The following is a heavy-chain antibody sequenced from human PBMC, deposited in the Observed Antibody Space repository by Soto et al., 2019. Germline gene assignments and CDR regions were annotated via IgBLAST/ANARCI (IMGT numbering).Heavy chain of an antibody. V-gene: IGHV3-23*01. D-gene: IGHD2-15*01. CDR2: ISGSGGST. CDR1: GFTFSSYA. J-gene: IGHJ4*02. CDR3: AKARGGLQDY. Sequence: EVPLLESGGGLVQPGGSLRLSCAVSGFTFSSYAMTWVRQAPGKGLEWVSAISGSGGSTYYADSVKGRFTISRDNSKNTLYLQMNSLRAEDTAVYYCAKARGGLQDYWGQGTLVTVSS.